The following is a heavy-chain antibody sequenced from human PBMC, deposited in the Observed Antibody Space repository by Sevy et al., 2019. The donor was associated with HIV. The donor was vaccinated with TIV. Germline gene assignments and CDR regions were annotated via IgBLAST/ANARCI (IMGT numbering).Heavy chain of an antibody. CDR1: GFSFSRHG. V-gene: IGHV3-30*13. CDR2: ISDDGSDK. CDR3: ANSRGRYEGSSWLYYYYIMDV. J-gene: IGHJ6*02. Sequence: GGSLRLSCVADGFSFSRHGMHWARQAPGKGLEWVAVISDDGSDKEYAESVKGRFTVSRDNSKDWVYLRRTRLRLDDTAVYYCANSRGRYEGSSWLYYYYIMDVWGQGTTVTVSS. D-gene: IGHD6-13*01.